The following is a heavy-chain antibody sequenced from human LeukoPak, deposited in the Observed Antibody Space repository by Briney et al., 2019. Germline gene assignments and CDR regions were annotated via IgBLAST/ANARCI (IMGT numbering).Heavy chain of an antibody. D-gene: IGHD6-6*01. V-gene: IGHV4-34*01. J-gene: IGHJ6*03. CDR1: GGSFSGYY. Sequence: PSETLSLTCAVYGGSFSGYYWSWIRQPPGKGLEWIGEINHSGSTKYNPSLKSRVTISVDTSKNQFSLKLSSVTAADTAVYYCARVHSSSSLGYYYYYMDVWGKGTTVTVSS. CDR3: ARVHSSSSLGYYYYYMDV. CDR2: INHSGST.